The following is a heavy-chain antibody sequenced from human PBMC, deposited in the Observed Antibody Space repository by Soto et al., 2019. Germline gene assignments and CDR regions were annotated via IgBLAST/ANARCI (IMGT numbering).Heavy chain of an antibody. V-gene: IGHV3-11*01. CDR2: VSSSGTTI. CDR3: ARMGPRTARQSY. J-gene: IGHJ4*02. Sequence: QVQLVESGGGLVKPGGSLRLSGAASGFTFSDYDMSWIRQAPGKGLEWVSFVSSSGTTIYYADSVKGRFTISRDNAKNSLYPQRNSLRAEDTAVYYCARMGPRTARQSYWAQGTLWTVAS. D-gene: IGHD6-6*01. CDR1: GFTFSDYD.